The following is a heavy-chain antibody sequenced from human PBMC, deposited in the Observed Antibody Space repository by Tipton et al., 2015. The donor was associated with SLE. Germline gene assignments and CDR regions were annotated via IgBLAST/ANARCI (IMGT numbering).Heavy chain of an antibody. J-gene: IGHJ2*01. CDR3: ARDHRNVADL. D-gene: IGHD2-21*01. CDR1: GGSISSSSYY. V-gene: IGHV4-39*07. Sequence: GLVKPSETLSLTRTVSGGSISSSSYYWGWIRQPPGEGLEWIGSIYYSGSTNYNPSLKSRVTISVDTSKNQFSLKLSSVTAADTAVYYCARDHRNVADLWGRGTLVTVSS. CDR2: IYYSGST.